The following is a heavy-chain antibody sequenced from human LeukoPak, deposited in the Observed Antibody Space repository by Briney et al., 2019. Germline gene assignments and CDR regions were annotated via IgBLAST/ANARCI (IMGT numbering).Heavy chain of an antibody. J-gene: IGHJ4*02. CDR3: ARDPFSFRPLDY. D-gene: IGHD3-16*02. Sequence: ASVTVSCTASGYTFTSYAMNWVRQAPGQGLEWMGWISAYNGNTNYAQKLQGRVTMTTDTSTSTAYMELRSLRSDDTAVYYCARDPFSFRPLDYWGQGTLVTVSS. CDR1: GYTFTSYA. CDR2: ISAYNGNT. V-gene: IGHV1-18*01.